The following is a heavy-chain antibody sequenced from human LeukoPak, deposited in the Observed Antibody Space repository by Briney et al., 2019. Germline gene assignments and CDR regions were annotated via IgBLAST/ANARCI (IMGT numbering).Heavy chain of an antibody. J-gene: IGHJ5*02. CDR3: ARQGLGFSLSGFWFDP. D-gene: IGHD3-3*01. Sequence: PSETLSLTCTVSGGSISSYYWSWIRQPPGKGLEWIGYIYYSGSTNYNPSLKSRVTISVDTSKNQFSLKLSSVTAADTAVYYCARQGLGFSLSGFWFDPWGQGTLVTVSS. V-gene: IGHV4-59*08. CDR2: IYYSGST. CDR1: GGSISSYY.